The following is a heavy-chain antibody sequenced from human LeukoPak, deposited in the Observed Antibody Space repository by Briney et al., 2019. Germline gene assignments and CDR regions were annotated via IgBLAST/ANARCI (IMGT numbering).Heavy chain of an antibody. Sequence: GGSLRLSCAASGFTFSSYSMNWVRQAPGKGLEWVSYISSSSSTIYYADSVKGRFTISRDNAKNSLYLQMNSLRAEDTAVYYCARDSCSSTSCYNHPLTPNFDCWGQGTLVTVSS. CDR2: ISSSSSTI. D-gene: IGHD2-2*02. V-gene: IGHV3-48*04. J-gene: IGHJ4*02. CDR3: ARDSCSSTSCYNHPLTPNFDC. CDR1: GFTFSSYS.